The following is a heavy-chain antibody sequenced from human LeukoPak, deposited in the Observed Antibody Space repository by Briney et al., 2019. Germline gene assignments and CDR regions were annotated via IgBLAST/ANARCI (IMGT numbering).Heavy chain of an antibody. CDR2: ISFDGRDK. V-gene: IGHV3-30*04. CDR3: ARSSYSSSSSV. CDR1: GFTFSSYA. D-gene: IGHD6-6*01. J-gene: IGHJ3*01. Sequence: GGSLRLSCAASGFTFSSYAIHWVRQAPGKGLEWVAVISFDGRDKHHADSVKGRFTISRDNAKNSLYLQINSLRAEDTAVYYCARSSYSSSSSVWGQGTMVTVSS.